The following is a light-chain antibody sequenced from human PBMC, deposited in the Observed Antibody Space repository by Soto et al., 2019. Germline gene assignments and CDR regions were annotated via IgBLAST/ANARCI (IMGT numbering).Light chain of an antibody. Sequence: DIVMTQSPASLAVSLGERATINCKSSQSVLDSSNNRNYLAWYQQKPGQPPKLLIYWASTRESGVPGRFRGRGSGTDFTLTINSLQAEDVAVYYCQQYYSTSSITFGQGTRLEIK. CDR3: QQYYSTSSIT. J-gene: IGKJ5*01. V-gene: IGKV4-1*01. CDR1: QSVLDSSNNRNY. CDR2: WAS.